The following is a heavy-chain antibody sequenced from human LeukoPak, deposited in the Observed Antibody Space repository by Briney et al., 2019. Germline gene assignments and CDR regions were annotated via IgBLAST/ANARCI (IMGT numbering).Heavy chain of an antibody. V-gene: IGHV1-18*01. J-gene: IGHJ5*02. Sequence: ASVKVSCKASGYTFNTYGITWVRQAPGQGLEWMGWISGYNGKTKYAQKLQDRVTMTTHTSTTTAYRELRSLRSADTAVYYCARAGAVVDTWFDPWGQGTLVTVSA. CDR1: GYTFNTYG. CDR3: ARAGAVVDTWFDP. CDR2: ISGYNGKT. D-gene: IGHD2-15*01.